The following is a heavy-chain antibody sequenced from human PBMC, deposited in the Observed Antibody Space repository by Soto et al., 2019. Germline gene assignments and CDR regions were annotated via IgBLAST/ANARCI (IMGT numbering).Heavy chain of an antibody. Sequence: GGSLRLSCAASGFTFSSYGMHWVRQAPGKGLEWVAVISYDGSNKYYADSVKGRFTISRDNSKNTLYLQMNSLRAEDTAVYYCAKDLEPLAVAATYYYYGMDVWGQGTTVTVS. D-gene: IGHD6-19*01. CDR1: GFTFSSYG. V-gene: IGHV3-30*18. CDR2: ISYDGSNK. J-gene: IGHJ6*02. CDR3: AKDLEPLAVAATYYYYGMDV.